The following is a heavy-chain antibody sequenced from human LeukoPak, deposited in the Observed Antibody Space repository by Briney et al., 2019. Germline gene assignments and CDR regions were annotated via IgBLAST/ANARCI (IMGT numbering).Heavy chain of an antibody. J-gene: IGHJ4*02. CDR3: ARVLPGGSGSPDY. V-gene: IGHV4-34*01. Sequence: PSETLSLTCAVYGGSFSGYYWSWIRQPPGKGLGWIGEINHSGTTTYNPSLKSRVTTSLDSSKNEFSLKLSSVTAADTAVYYCARVLPGGSGSPDYWGQGTLVTVSS. CDR2: INHSGTT. CDR1: GGSFSGYY. D-gene: IGHD3-10*01.